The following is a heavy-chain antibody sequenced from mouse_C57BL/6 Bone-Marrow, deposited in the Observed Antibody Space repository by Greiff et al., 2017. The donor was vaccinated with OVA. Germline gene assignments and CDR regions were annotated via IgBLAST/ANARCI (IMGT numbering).Heavy chain of an antibody. CDR1: GYTFTDYY. Sequence: VQLQQSGPELVKPGASVKISCKASGYTFTDYYMNWVKQSHGKSLEWIGDINPNNGGTSYNQKFKGKATLTVDKSSSTAYMELRSLTSEDSAVYYCARQRVPSFAYWGQGTLVTVSA. CDR3: ARQRVPSFAY. CDR2: INPNNGGT. J-gene: IGHJ3*01. V-gene: IGHV1-26*01.